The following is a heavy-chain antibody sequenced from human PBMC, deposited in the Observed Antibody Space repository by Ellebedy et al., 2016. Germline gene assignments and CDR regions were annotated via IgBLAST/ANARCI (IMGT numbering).Heavy chain of an antibody. V-gene: IGHV3-30*03. D-gene: IGHD2-2*01. CDR3: GRDRDSRYCSSATCRNWFDP. J-gene: IGHJ5*02. CDR2: VSYDGSKK. CDR1: GFTFRSYG. Sequence: GESLKISCAASGFTFRSYGMHWIRQAPGKGLEWVAVVSYDGSKKEYADSVKGRFTISRDNSESMVYLQMNSLRAEDTAMYYCGRDRDSRYCSSATCRNWFDPWGQGTLVIVSS.